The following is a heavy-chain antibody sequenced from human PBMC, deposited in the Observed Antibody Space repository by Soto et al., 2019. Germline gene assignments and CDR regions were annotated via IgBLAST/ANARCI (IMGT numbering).Heavy chain of an antibody. D-gene: IGHD3-10*01. J-gene: IGHJ4*02. Sequence: ASGKVSCEAAGYTFTDYFIHWVRQAPGQGLEWMGCINPYSGGTNAAQNFQGRVTMTRDTSISTAYMELTSLRSDDTAVYYCVRDLSYPFYFDSWGQGTLVTVSS. CDR3: VRDLSYPFYFDS. CDR1: GYTFTDYF. CDR2: INPYSGGT. V-gene: IGHV1-2*02.